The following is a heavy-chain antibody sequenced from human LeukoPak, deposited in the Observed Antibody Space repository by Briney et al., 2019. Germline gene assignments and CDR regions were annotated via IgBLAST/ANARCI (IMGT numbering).Heavy chain of an antibody. D-gene: IGHD3-3*01. CDR2: ISYDGSNK. CDR1: GFTFSSYA. CDR3: ARGILWSFDP. J-gene: IGHJ5*02. V-gene: IGHV3-30-3*01. Sequence: GGSLRPSCAASGFTFSSYAMHWVRQAPGKGLEWVAVISYDGSNKYYADSVKGRFTISRDNSKNTLYLQMNSLRAEDTAVYYCARGILWSFDPWGQGTLVTVSS.